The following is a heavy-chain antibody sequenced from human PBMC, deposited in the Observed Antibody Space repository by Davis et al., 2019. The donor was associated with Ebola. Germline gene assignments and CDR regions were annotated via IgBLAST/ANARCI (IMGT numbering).Heavy chain of an antibody. V-gene: IGHV3-11*06. CDR3: AKVLGSGYGRGYYYYYYGMDV. Sequence: GESLKISCAASGFTFSDYYMSWIRQAPGKGLEWVSYISSSSSYTNYADSVKGRFTISRDNSKNTLYLQMNSLRAEDTAVYYCAKVLGSGYGRGYYYYYYGMDVWGKGTTVTVSS. D-gene: IGHD5-12*01. CDR1: GFTFSDYY. CDR2: ISSSSSYT. J-gene: IGHJ6*04.